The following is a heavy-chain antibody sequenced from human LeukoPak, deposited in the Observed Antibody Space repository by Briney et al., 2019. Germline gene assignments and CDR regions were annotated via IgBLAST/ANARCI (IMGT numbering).Heavy chain of an antibody. V-gene: IGHV3-7*01. CDR2: IKQDGSEK. Sequence: GGSLRLSCAASGFTLSSYWMSWVRQAPGKGLEWMANIKQDGSEKYYVDSVKGRFTISRDNAKNSLYLQMNSLRAEDTAVYYCAREGGVVVAASLYYYYGMDVWGQGTTVTVSS. D-gene: IGHD2-15*01. J-gene: IGHJ6*02. CDR3: AREGGVVVAASLYYYYGMDV. CDR1: GFTLSSYW.